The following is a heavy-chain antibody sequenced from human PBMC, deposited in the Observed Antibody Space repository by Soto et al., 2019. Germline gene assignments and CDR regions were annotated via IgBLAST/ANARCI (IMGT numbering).Heavy chain of an antibody. CDR3: ARGGLVHTRSTHDAFDI. CDR1: GYTFINYY. Sequence: ASVKVSCKASGYTFINYYMHWVRQAPGQGLEWMGIMNPSGGVTRYAQKFQGRVTMTRDTSTSTVYMELSSLTSEDTAVYYCARGGLVHTRSTHDAFDIWGQGTMVTVSS. D-gene: IGHD3-9*01. CDR2: MNPSGGVT. J-gene: IGHJ3*02. V-gene: IGHV1-46*01.